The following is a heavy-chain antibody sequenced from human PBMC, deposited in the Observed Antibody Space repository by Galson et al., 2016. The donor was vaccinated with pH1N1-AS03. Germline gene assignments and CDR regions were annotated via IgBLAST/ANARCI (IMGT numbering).Heavy chain of an antibody. CDR3: ARFSGSYQFDY. Sequence: QPPGKGLEWIGTISHSGNTYYNPSLKSRVTMSVDTSKNQFSLKLSSVTAADAAVYYCARFSGSYQFDYWGQGTLVTVSS. J-gene: IGHJ4*02. D-gene: IGHD1-26*01. V-gene: IGHV4-38-2*01. CDR2: ISHSGNT.